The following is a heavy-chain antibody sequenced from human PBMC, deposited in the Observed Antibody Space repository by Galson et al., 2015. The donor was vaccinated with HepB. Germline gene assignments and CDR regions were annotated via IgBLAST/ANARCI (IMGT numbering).Heavy chain of an antibody. D-gene: IGHD3-22*01. CDR1: GYTFTSYG. CDR3: ARDGPQDYYDTTGYYYFDY. Sequence: SVKVSCKASGYTFTSYGISWVRQAPGQGFEWMGWISAYNSNTDNAQKFQGRVTMTTDTATSTAYMELRSLRSDDTAVYYCARDGPQDYYDTTGYYYFDYWGQGTLVTVSS. J-gene: IGHJ4*02. CDR2: ISAYNSNT. V-gene: IGHV1-18*01.